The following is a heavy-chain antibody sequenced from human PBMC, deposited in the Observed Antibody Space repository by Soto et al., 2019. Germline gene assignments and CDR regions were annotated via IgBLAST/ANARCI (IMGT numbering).Heavy chain of an antibody. D-gene: IGHD1-26*01. CDR1: GGTFSSYA. CDR3: ARDRRGGSYRLYYFDY. V-gene: IGHV1-69*06. CDR2: IIPIFGTA. J-gene: IGHJ4*02. Sequence: GASVKVSCKASGGTFSSYAISWVRQAPGQGLEWMGGIIPIFGTANYAQKFQGRVTITADKSTSTAYMELSSLGSEDTAVYYCARDRRGGSYRLYYFDYWGQGTLVTVSS.